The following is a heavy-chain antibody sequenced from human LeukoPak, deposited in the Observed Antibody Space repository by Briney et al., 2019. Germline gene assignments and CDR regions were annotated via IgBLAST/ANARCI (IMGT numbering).Heavy chain of an antibody. J-gene: IGHJ4*02. D-gene: IGHD6-13*01. V-gene: IGHV3-23*01. CDR3: AKDHPIAAAGTGPDFDY. CDR2: ISGSGCST. Sequence: PGGSLRLSCAASGFTFSSYAMIWVRQAPGKGLEWVSAISGSGCSTYYADSVKGRFTISRDNSKNTLYLQMNSLRAEDTAVYYCAKDHPIAAAGTGPDFDYWGQGTLVTVSS. CDR1: GFTFSSYA.